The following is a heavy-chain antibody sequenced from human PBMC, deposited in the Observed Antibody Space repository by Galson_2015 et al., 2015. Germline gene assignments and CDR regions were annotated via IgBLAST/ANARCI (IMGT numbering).Heavy chain of an antibody. CDR1: GFIFGIYD. CDR2: ITSNGGST. Sequence: SLRLSCAASGFIFGIYDMNWVRQSPGKGLEFVSAITSNGGSTYYADSVKGRFTISRDNSQSTVYLQMSSLRSDDTAVYYCVRGRHSAGYSSSPNWGQGTLVTVSS. V-gene: IGHV3-64D*08. J-gene: IGHJ4*02. CDR3: VRGRHSAGYSSSPN. D-gene: IGHD6-13*01.